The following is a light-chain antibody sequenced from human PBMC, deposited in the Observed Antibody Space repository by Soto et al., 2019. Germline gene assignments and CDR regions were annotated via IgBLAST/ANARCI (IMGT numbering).Light chain of an antibody. CDR2: GAS. CDR3: QQYNNWPPWK. J-gene: IGKJ1*01. CDR1: QVVSSN. V-gene: IGKV3-15*01. Sequence: MVVTQSPAPLAGSRGGIATLSCSARQVVSSNLAWCQQKPGQAPRLLIYGASTRATCIPARFSGSGSGTESTLTISSLQSEDFAVYYCQQYNNWPPWKFGQGTKVDIK.